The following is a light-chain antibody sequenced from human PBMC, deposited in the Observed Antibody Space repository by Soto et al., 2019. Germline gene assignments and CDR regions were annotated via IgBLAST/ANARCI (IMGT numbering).Light chain of an antibody. CDR3: QQRSSWPIT. V-gene: IGKV3-11*01. CDR1: QSVSSN. Sequence: EIVMTQSPATLSVSPGERATLSCRASQSVSSNLAWYQQKPGQAHRLLIYGASNRATGIPDRFSGSGSGTDFTLTIKSLEPEDFAVYYCQQRSSWPITVGQGTRLEIK. CDR2: GAS. J-gene: IGKJ5*01.